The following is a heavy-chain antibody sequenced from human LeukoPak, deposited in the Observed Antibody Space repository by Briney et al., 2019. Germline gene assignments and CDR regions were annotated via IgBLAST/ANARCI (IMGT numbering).Heavy chain of an antibody. J-gene: IGHJ4*02. CDR1: GGSISSYY. CDR3: ARDRPYSSSSGGFDY. D-gene: IGHD6-6*01. CDR2: IYYCGST. V-gene: IGHV4-59*01. Sequence: PSETLSLTCTVSGGSISSYYWSWIRQPPGKGLEWVGYIYYCGSTNYNPSLKSRVTISVDTSKNQFSLKLSSVTAADTAVYYCARDRPYSSSSGGFDYWGQGTLVTVSS.